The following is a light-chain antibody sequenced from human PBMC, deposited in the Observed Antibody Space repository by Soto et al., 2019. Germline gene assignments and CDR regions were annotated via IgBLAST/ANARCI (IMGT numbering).Light chain of an antibody. J-gene: IGKJ1*01. CDR3: QQYNGA. V-gene: IGKV3-20*01. CDR1: ESVSSHY. Sequence: EIVLTQSPGTLSLSPGERATLSCRASESVSSHYIGWYQQRPGRAPRLLIYGTASRAPDIPDRFSGDGAGADFTLTITRLEPEDFAVYYCQQYNGAFGQGTKVEIK. CDR2: GTA.